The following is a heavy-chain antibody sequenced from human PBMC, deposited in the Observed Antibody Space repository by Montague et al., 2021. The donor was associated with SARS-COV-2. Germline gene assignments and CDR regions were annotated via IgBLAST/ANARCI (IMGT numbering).Heavy chain of an antibody. CDR2: IYSSGST. D-gene: IGHD4-17*01. Sequence: TLSLTCTVSGGSIRSGSYYWRWIRQPGGKGLEWIGRIYSSGSTNYNPSLKSRVTMSVDTSKNQFSLKVSSVTAADTAVYFCARDYGDYSYYYGLDVWGQGTTVTVSS. CDR3: ARDYGDYSYYYGLDV. CDR1: GGSIRSGSYY. J-gene: IGHJ6*02. V-gene: IGHV4-61*02.